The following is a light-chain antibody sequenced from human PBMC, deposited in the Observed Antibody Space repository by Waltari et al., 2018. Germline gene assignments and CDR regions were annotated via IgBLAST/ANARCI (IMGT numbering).Light chain of an antibody. CDR3: QKYDRLPAT. CDR2: GAA. Sequence: GSQSVMRFWAWYQQKPGQAPRVLIYGAATRATGIPDRFSGSGSGTDFSLTISRLEAEDFAVYYCQKYDRLPATFGQGTKVEIK. CDR1: QSVMRF. V-gene: IGKV3-20*01. J-gene: IGKJ1*01.